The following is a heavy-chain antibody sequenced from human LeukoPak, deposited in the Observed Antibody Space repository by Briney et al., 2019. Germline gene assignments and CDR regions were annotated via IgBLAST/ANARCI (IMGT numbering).Heavy chain of an antibody. CDR3: RIGGSWLYCFDY. J-gene: IGHJ4*02. CDR1: CLNLRSLT. V-gene: IGHV3-23*01. D-gene: IGHD2-15*01. Sequence: PGGSLRLSYAHSCLNLRSLTVKSARQAPGKGLEWVSGISGSDSSTYYADFVKRRFIISRDNYKNTLYLQMNSLRTVDTAVHYWRIGGSWLYCFDYWGQGTLVTVSS. CDR2: ISGSDSST.